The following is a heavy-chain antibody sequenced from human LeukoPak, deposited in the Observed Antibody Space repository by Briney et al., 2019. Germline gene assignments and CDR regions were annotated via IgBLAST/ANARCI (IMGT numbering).Heavy chain of an antibody. Sequence: GGSLRLSCAASGFTLSSYAMTWVRQAPGRGLEWVSSVDGGGGGTYYADSVKGRFTISRDDSKDTLYLQMNGLRAEDTAVYFCAKQSAGSAAWYSLHYDFWGQGTLVTVSS. CDR2: VDGGGGGT. J-gene: IGHJ4*02. V-gene: IGHV3-23*01. CDR1: GFTLSSYA. D-gene: IGHD6-13*01. CDR3: AKQSAGSAAWYSLHYDF.